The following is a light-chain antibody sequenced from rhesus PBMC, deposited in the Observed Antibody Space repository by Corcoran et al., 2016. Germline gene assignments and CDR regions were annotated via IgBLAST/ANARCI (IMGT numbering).Light chain of an antibody. V-gene: IGKV3-42*01. J-gene: IGKJ4*01. CDR2: GAS. CDR3: QQEYSWPPT. Sequence: EIVMTQSPATLSLSPGERATLSCRASQSVSSSLAWYQQKPGQAPKLHIYGASSRATGIPARFSGSGSGTEFTLTISSLEPEDVGVYDCQQEYSWPPTFGGGTKVELK. CDR1: QSVSSS.